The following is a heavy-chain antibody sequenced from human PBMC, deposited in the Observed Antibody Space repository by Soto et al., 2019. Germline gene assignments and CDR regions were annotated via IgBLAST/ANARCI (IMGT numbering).Heavy chain of an antibody. CDR2: ISAYNGNT. D-gene: IGHD2-2*01. CDR1: GYTFTSYG. V-gene: IGHV1-18*01. Sequence: ASVKVSCKASGYTFTSYGISWVQQAPGQGLEWMGWISAYNGNTNYAQKLQGRVTMTTDTSTSTAYMELRGLRSDDTAVYYCALVVPAAYYYYGMDVWGQGTTVTVSS. J-gene: IGHJ6*02. CDR3: ALVVPAAYYYYGMDV.